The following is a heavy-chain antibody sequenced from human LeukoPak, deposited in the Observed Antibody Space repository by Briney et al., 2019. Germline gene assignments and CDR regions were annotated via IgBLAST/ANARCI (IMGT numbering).Heavy chain of an antibody. V-gene: IGHV1-46*01. CDR3: ARGPTDMDFDY. J-gene: IGHJ4*02. Sequence: GASVKVSRQSSGYTFTKSDYIHWVRQAPGQGLEWMGIINPRDGPTFYAQKFQGRVTLTRDTSTNTVFMELSSLRSDDTAVFYCARGPTDMDFDYWGQGNLVTVSS. CDR1: GYTFTKSDY. CDR2: INPRDGPT.